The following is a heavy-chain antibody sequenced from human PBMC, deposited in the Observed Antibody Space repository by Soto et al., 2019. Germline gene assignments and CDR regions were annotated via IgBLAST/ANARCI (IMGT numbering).Heavy chain of an antibody. CDR3: ARDLHPLRYFDWTPVDY. D-gene: IGHD3-9*01. CDR2: ISAYNGNT. Sequence: ASVKVSCKASGYTFTSYGISWVRQAPGQGLEWMGWISAYNGNTNYAQKLQGRVTMTTDTSTSTAYMELRSLRSDDTAVYYCARDLHPLRYFDWTPVDYWGQGTLVTVSS. CDR1: GYTFTSYG. V-gene: IGHV1-18*01. J-gene: IGHJ4*02.